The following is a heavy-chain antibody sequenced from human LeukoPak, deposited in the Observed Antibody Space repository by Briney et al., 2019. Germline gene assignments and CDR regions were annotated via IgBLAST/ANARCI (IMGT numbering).Heavy chain of an antibody. CDR1: GFTVSGNY. CDR2: IYSGGST. Sequence: GGSLRLSCAASGFTVSGNYMSWVRQAPGKGLEWVSVIYSGGSTYYADSVKGRFTISRDNSKNTLYLQMNSLRAEDTAVYYCARTFSDDSSGYPGPYFDYWGQGTLVTVSS. J-gene: IGHJ4*02. CDR3: ARTFSDDSSGYPGPYFDY. V-gene: IGHV3-53*01. D-gene: IGHD3-22*01.